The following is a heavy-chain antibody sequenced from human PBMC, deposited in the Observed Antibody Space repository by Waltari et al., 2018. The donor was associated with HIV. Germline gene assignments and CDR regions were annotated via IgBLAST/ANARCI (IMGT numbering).Heavy chain of an antibody. Sequence: QLQLQESGPGLVKSSETLSLTCTVSGGSMTSSSYYWGWIRQPPGKGLELIGSMSYSGSTYTSPSLSSRLTTSVDSSKNQFSLKLTSVTAADTAMYYCARSFSGYSNYFDPWGQGTLVTVSS. CDR2: MSYSGST. CDR3: ARSFSGYSNYFDP. V-gene: IGHV4-39*01. D-gene: IGHD4-4*01. J-gene: IGHJ5*02. CDR1: GGSMTSSSYY.